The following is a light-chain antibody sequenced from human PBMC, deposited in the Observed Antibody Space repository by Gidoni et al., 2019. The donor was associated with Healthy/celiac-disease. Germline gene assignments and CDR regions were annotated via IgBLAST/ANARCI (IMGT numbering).Light chain of an antibody. CDR2: DAS. CDR1: QDISNY. V-gene: IGKV1-33*01. Sequence: DIQLTQSPSSLSASVGDRVTITCQASQDISNYLNWYQQKPGKAPKLLIYDASNLETGVPSRFSGSGSGTDFTFTISSLQPEDIATYYCQQYDNPMYTFGQGTKLESK. CDR3: QQYDNPMYT. J-gene: IGKJ2*01.